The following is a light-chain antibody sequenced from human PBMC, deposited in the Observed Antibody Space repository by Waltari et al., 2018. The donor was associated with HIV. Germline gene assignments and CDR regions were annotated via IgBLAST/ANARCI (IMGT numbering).Light chain of an antibody. Sequence: QSALIQPASVYGSPGQSINISSPGTSSDVGGYNSISCYQLHPGKAPKLMIYAVSNRPSGVSNRFSGSKSDNTASLTISVLQAEDEADYYCSSYTSTSTVYVFGTGTEVTVL. J-gene: IGLJ1*01. CDR3: SSYTSTSTVYV. CDR2: AVS. CDR1: SSDVGGYNS. V-gene: IGLV2-14*03.